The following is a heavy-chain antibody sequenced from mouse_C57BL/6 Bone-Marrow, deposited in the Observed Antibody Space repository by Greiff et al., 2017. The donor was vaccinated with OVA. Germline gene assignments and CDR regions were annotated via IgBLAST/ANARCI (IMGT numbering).Heavy chain of an antibody. CDR1: GYTFTRYW. Sequence: VQLQQPGAELVKPGASVKLSCKASGYTFTRYWMQWVKQRPGQGLEWIGEIDPSDSYTNYNQKFKGKATLTVDTSSSTAYMQLSSLTSEDSAVYYCASFYYGSSYDYWGQGTTLTVSS. V-gene: IGHV1-50*01. J-gene: IGHJ2*01. CDR2: IDPSDSYT. D-gene: IGHD1-1*01. CDR3: ASFYYGSSYDY.